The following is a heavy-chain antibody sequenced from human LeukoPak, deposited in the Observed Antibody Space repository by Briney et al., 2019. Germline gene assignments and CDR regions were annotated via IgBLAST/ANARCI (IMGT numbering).Heavy chain of an antibody. V-gene: IGHV4-39*01. J-gene: IGHJ5*02. CDR3: ARRPGRGRFDP. D-gene: IGHD3-10*01. CDR1: GGSIRSDTYY. Sequence: SETLSLTCTVSGGSIRSDTYYWGWIRQPPGKGLEWIGSIYYTGNTYLNPSLESRVTIFVDRSKNQFSLNLTSMTASDTAVYFCARRPGRGRFDPWGHGTLVTVSS. CDR2: IYYTGNT.